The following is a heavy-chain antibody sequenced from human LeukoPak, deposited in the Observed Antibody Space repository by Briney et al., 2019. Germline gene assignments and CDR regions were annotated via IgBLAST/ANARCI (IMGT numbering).Heavy chain of an antibody. CDR1: GYTFTSYD. CDR3: ARENCSSTSCYVLYMDV. CDR2: MNPNSGNT. J-gene: IGHJ6*03. V-gene: IGHV1-8*03. Sequence: ASVKVSCKASGYTFTSYDINWVRQATGQGLEWMGWMNPNSGNTGYAQKFQGRVTITRNTSISTAYMELSSLRSEDTAVYYCARENCSSTSCYVLYMDVWGKGTTVTVSS. D-gene: IGHD2-2*01.